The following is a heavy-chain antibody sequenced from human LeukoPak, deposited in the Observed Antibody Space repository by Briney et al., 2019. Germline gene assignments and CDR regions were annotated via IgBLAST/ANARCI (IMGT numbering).Heavy chain of an antibody. CDR1: GGSISSYY. D-gene: IGHD2-2*01. V-gene: IGHV4-59*08. CDR2: IYYSGST. CDR3: GVVPAAKMFDY. Sequence: SETLSLTCTVSGGSISSYYWSWIRQPPGKGLEWIGYIYYSGSTNYNPSLKSRVTISVDTSKNQFSLKLSSVTAADTAVYYCGVVPAAKMFDYWGQGTLVTVSS. J-gene: IGHJ4*02.